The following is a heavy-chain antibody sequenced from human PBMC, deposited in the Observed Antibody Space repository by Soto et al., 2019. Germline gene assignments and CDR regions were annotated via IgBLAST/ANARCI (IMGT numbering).Heavy chain of an antibody. D-gene: IGHD3-16*02. CDR3: AKDPVYDYVWGSYRYAPDY. CDR1: GFTFSSYA. V-gene: IGHV3-23*01. J-gene: IGHJ4*02. Sequence: GESLKISCAASGFTFSSYAMSWVRQAPGKGLEWVSAISGSGGSTYYADSVKGRFTISRDNSKNTLYLQMNSLRAEDTAVYYCAKDPVYDYVWGSYRYAPDYWGQGTLVTVSS. CDR2: ISGSGGST.